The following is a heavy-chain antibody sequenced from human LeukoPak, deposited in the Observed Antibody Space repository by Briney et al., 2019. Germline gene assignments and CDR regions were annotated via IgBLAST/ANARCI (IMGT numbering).Heavy chain of an antibody. CDR2: IKDKSGSGTT. CDR1: VFSYTSAW. J-gene: IGHJ4*02. V-gene: IGHV3-15*01. D-gene: IGHD3-3*01. CDR3: ATDFSHDGLSSGYYSY. Sequence: PGGSLRLSCVASVFSYTSAWMVCAREAPGEGRECVGRIKDKSGSGTTDHSEPVKGRFTIARDDSRSTVYLKMNSQKIEDTAVYEYATDFSHDGLSSGYYSYWGLGTLVTVSS.